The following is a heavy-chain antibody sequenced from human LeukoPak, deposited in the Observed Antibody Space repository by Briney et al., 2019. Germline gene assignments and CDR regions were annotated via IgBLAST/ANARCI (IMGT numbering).Heavy chain of an antibody. CDR2: ISYDGSNK. J-gene: IGHJ4*02. D-gene: IGHD5-18*01. V-gene: IGHV3-30*18. Sequence: GGSLRLSCAASGFTFSSYGMHWVRQAPGKGLGWVAVISYDGSNKYYADSVKGRFTISRDNSKNTLYLQMNSLRAEDTAVYYCAKDQGSYGPDYWGQGTLVTVSS. CDR1: GFTFSSYG. CDR3: AKDQGSYGPDY.